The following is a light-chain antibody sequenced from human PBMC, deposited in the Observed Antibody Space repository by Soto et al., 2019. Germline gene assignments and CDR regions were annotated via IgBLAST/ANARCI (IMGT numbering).Light chain of an antibody. CDR2: GAS. V-gene: IGKV3-20*01. CDR1: QSVRSSY. CDR3: QQYGSSGT. Sequence: EIVLTQSPGTLSLSPGERATLSCRASQSVRSSYLAWYQQKPGQAPRLLIYGASSRATDIPDRLSGSGSGTDFTLTISRLEPEDFAIYYCQQYGSSGTFGQGTKVDI. J-gene: IGKJ1*01.